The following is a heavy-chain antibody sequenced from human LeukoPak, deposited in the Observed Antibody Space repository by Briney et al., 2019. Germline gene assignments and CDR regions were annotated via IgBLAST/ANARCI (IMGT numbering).Heavy chain of an antibody. CDR1: GGSFSDYY. CDR3: ARGDYGGNTLDY. CDR2: INHSGST. V-gene: IGHV4-34*01. Sequence: SETLSLTCAVYGGSFSDYYWSWIRQPPGKGLEWTGEINHSGSTNYNPSLKSRVTISGDTSKNQFSLKLSSVTAADTAVYYCARGDYGGNTLDYWGQGTLVTVSS. D-gene: IGHD4-17*01. J-gene: IGHJ4*02.